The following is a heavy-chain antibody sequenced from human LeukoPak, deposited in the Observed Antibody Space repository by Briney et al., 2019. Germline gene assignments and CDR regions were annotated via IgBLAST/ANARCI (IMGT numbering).Heavy chain of an antibody. CDR3: ARFHSSGHLDY. J-gene: IGHJ4*02. CDR1: GFTFSSYS. CDR2: ISRSSSTI. Sequence: PGVSLRLSCAASGFTFSSYSMNCVRQSPGKGLEGVSYISRSSSTIYYADSVKGRFTISRDNAKNSLYLQMNSLRAEDTAVYYCARFHSSGHLDYWGQGTLVTVSS. D-gene: IGHD6-19*01. V-gene: IGHV3-48*04.